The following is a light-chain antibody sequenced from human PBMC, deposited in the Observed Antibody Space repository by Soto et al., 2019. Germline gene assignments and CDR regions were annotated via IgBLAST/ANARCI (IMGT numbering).Light chain of an antibody. CDR1: QSVSSY. V-gene: IGKV3-11*01. CDR3: QQRSNWPPIT. CDR2: DAS. Sequence: EIVLTQSPATLSLSPGERATLSCRASQSVSSYLAWYQQKPGQAPRLLIYDASNRATGIPARFRGSGSGTDFPLTISSLEPEDFAVYYCQQRSNWPPITFGQGTRLEMK. J-gene: IGKJ5*01.